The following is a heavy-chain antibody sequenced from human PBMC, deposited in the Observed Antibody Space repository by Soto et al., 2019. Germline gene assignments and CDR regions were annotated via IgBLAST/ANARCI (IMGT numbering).Heavy chain of an antibody. CDR3: ARVPSP. CDR1: GSSISSGGYS. CDR2: IYHSGST. V-gene: IGHV4-30-2*01. Sequence: SETLSLTCAVSGSSISSGGYSWSWIRQPPGKGLERIGYIYHSGSTYYNPSLKSRVTISVDRSRNQFSLKLSSVTAADTAVYYCARVPSPWGQGTLVTVSS. J-gene: IGHJ5*02.